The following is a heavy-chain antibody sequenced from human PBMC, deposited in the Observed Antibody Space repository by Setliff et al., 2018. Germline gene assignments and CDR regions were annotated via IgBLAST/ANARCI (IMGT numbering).Heavy chain of an antibody. D-gene: IGHD2-21*02. CDR1: GGSFSGYY. CDR2: IYYSGST. CDR3: ARDLGHGGDSDY. V-gene: IGHV4-34*01. J-gene: IGHJ4*02. Sequence: SETLSLTCAVYGGSFSGYYWSWIRQPPGKGLEWIGSIYYSGSTYYNPSLKSRLTISRDTSKNQVSLKLNSVTATDTAVYYCARDLGHGGDSDYWGQGILVTVSS.